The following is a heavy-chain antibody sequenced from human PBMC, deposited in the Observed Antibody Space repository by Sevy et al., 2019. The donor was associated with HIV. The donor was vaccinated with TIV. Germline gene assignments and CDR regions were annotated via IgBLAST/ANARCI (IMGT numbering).Heavy chain of an antibody. Sequence: GGSLRLSCGASGFTFSNDAMSWVRQAPGKGPEWVSGINNGGSTYYADSVKGRFTISRDNSKKMVFLQMNSLRAEDTAVYYCASVDTTMITDLDYWGQGALVTVSS. J-gene: IGHJ4*02. CDR2: INNGGST. CDR1: GFTFSNDA. V-gene: IGHV3-23*01. CDR3: ASVDTTMITDLDY. D-gene: IGHD5-18*01.